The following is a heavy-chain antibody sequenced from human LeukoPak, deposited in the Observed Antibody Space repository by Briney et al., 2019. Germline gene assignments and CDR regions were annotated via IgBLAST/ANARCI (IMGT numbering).Heavy chain of an antibody. J-gene: IGHJ4*02. D-gene: IGHD3-10*01. CDR1: GFTFSSYW. CDR2: IYYSGST. CDR3: ARTRYYYGSRSYGAPYYFDY. Sequence: GSLRLSCAASGFTFSSYWMSWVRQPPGKGLEWIGSIYYSGSTYYNPSLKNRLTISVDTSKNQFSLKLSSVTAADTAVYYCARTRYYYGSRSYGAPYYFDYWGQGTLVTVSS. V-gene: IGHV4-39*01.